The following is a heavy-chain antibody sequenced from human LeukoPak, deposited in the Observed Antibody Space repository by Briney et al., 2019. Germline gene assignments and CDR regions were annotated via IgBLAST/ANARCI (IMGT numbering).Heavy chain of an antibody. D-gene: IGHD1-26*01. CDR1: GDFISSSRFH. CDR2: INYNGNT. V-gene: IGHV4-39*01. Sequence: SETLSLTCTVSGDFISSSRFHWAWVRQPPGKGLEWIGRINYNGNTYSNPSLESRVTMSLDTSKNQVSLKLTSVTAADTAVYFCARHPLYSGACFWFDPWGQGTLVTVSS. J-gene: IGHJ5*02. CDR3: ARHPLYSGACFWFDP.